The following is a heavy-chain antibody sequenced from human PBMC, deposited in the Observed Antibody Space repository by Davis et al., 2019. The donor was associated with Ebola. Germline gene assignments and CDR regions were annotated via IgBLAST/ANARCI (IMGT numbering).Heavy chain of an antibody. V-gene: IGHV3-23*01. CDR3: AKDGGYCTGGVCSYYYYYGMDV. J-gene: IGHJ6*02. D-gene: IGHD2-8*02. CDR2: ISGSGGST. Sequence: GESLKISCAASGFTFSSYAMSWVRQAPGKGLEWVSAISGSGGSTYYADSVKGRFTISRDNSKTTLYLQMNSLRAEDTAVYYCAKDGGYCTGGVCSYYYYYGMDVWGQGTTVTVSS. CDR1: GFTFSSYA.